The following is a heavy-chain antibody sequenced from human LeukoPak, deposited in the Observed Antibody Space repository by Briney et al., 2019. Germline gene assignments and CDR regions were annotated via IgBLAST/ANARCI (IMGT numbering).Heavy chain of an antibody. CDR1: GGSFSGYY. D-gene: IGHD3-9*01. CDR3: ARLVPDILTGYHTGFAYYMDV. CDR2: INHSGST. J-gene: IGHJ6*03. Sequence: SETLSLTCAVYGGSFSGYYWSWLRQPPGKGLEWIGEINHSGSTNYNPSLKSRVTISVDTSKNQFSLKLSSVTAADTAVYYCARLVPDILTGYHTGFAYYMDVWGKGTTVTVSS. V-gene: IGHV4-34*01.